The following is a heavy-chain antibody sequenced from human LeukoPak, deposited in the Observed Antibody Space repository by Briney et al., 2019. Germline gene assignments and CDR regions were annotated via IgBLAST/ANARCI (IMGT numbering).Heavy chain of an antibody. CDR1: GGSISSYY. CDR2: IYYSGST. D-gene: IGHD4-17*01. J-gene: IGHJ3*02. V-gene: IGHV4-59*01. CDR3: ARDYGDYVGASDI. Sequence: SETLSLTCTVSGGSISSYYWSWIRQPPGKGLEWIGYIYYSGSTNYNPSLKSRVTISVDTSKNQFSLKLSSVTAADTAVYYCARDYGDYVGASDIWGQGTMVTVSS.